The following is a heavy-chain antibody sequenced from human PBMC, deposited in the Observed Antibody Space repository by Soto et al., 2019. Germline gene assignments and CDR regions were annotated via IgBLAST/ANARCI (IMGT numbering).Heavy chain of an antibody. J-gene: IGHJ2*01. V-gene: IGHV3-21*01. CDR3: ARIVVGATWYFDL. CDR1: GFTFSSYS. Sequence: EVQLVEFGGGLVKPGGSLRLSCAASGFTFSSYSMNWVRQAPGKGLEWVSSISSSSSYIYYADSVKGRFTISRDNAKNSLYLQMNSLRAEDTAVYYCARIVVGATWYFDLWGRGTLVTVSS. CDR2: ISSSSSYI. D-gene: IGHD1-26*01.